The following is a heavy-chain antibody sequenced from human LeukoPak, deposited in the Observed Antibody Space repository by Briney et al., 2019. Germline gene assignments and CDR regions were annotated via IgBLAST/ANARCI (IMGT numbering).Heavy chain of an antibody. V-gene: IGHV1-18*01. CDR1: GYTFTSYG. CDR3: ARGDPGSSSDY. D-gene: IGHD6-13*01. J-gene: IGHJ4*02. Sequence: ASVKVSCKASGYTFTSYGISWVRQATGQGLEWMGWISAYNGNTNYAQKLQRRLTLTTHTSTSTAYMELRSLRSDDTAVYYCARGDPGSSSDYWGQGTLVTVSS. CDR2: ISAYNGNT.